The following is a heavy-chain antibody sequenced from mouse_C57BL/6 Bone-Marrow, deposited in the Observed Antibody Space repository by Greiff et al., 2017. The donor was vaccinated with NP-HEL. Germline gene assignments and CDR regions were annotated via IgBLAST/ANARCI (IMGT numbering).Heavy chain of an antibody. CDR1: GYTFTSYW. D-gene: IGHD1-1*01. CDR2: IDPSDSYT. V-gene: IGHV1-50*01. J-gene: IGHJ2*01. Sequence: QVQLQQPGAELVKPGASVKLSCKASGYTFTSYWMQWVKQRPGQGLEWIGEIDPSDSYTNYNQKFKGKATLTVDTSSSTAYMQLSSLTSEDSAVYYCAIKDGKGYWGQGTTLTVSS. CDR3: AIKDGKGY.